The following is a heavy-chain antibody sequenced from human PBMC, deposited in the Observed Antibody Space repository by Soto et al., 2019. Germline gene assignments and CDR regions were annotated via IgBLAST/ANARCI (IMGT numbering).Heavy chain of an antibody. CDR3: AADWSNRPFDF. J-gene: IGHJ4*02. V-gene: IGHV1-58*01. D-gene: IGHD3-3*01. Sequence: QMQLVQSGPEVKKPGTSVKVSCKASGFTLTSADVQWVRQTRGQRLEWIGWIVGGSGSTNYAQQFQGRLAITRDMATSTVYMELSSLRSEGTAVYYCAADWSNRPFDFWGQGTRVTVSS. CDR2: IVGGSGST. CDR1: GFTLTSAD.